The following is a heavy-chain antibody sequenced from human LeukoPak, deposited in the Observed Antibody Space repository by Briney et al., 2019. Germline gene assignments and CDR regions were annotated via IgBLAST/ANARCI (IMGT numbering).Heavy chain of an antibody. Sequence: GGSLRLSCAASGFTFSDYYMSWVRQAPVKELEWVSAISGSGGSTYYADSVKGRFTISRDNSKNTLYLQMNSLRAEDTAVYYCAKDLIMGATVYWGQGTLVTVSS. CDR2: ISGSGGST. V-gene: IGHV3-23*01. CDR1: GFTFSDYY. CDR3: AKDLIMGATVY. D-gene: IGHD1-26*01. J-gene: IGHJ4*02.